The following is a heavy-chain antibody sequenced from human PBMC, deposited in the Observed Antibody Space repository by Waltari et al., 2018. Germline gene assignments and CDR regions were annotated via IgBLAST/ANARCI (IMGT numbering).Heavy chain of an antibody. V-gene: IGHV4-39*01. CDR3: ARGGGRAAMESNFDY. CDR2: IYYSGST. J-gene: IGHJ4*02. Sequence: QLQLQESGPGLVKPSETLSLTCTVSGGSISSSSYYWGWIRQPPGKGLEWIGSIYYSGSTYYNPSRKSRVTIAVDTSKNQFSLKLSSVTAADTAVYYCARGGGRAAMESNFDYWGQGTLVTVSS. D-gene: IGHD5-18*01. CDR1: GGSISSSSYY.